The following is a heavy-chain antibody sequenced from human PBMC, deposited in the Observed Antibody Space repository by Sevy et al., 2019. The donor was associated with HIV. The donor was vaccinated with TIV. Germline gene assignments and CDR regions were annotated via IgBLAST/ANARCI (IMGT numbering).Heavy chain of an antibody. CDR3: AKDTDSGSYLNDAFDI. V-gene: IGHV3-23*01. D-gene: IGHD1-26*01. J-gene: IGHJ3*02. CDR1: GFTFSSFA. Sequence: GGSLRLSCAASGFTFSSFAMSWVRQTPGKGLDWVSGLNGSGGRTYYPDSVKGRFTISRDNSKNTLYLQMNSLRAEDTAVYYCAKDTDSGSYLNDAFDIWGQGTMVTVSS. CDR2: LNGSGGRT.